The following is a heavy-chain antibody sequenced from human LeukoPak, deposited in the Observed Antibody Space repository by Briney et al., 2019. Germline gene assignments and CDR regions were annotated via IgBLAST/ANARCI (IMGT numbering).Heavy chain of an antibody. D-gene: IGHD2/OR15-2a*01. V-gene: IGHV4-39*01. J-gene: IGHJ4*02. CDR1: GGSISSSSYY. CDR3: ARFLIGLGYFDY. CDR2: IYYGGST. Sequence: SETLSLTCTVSGGSISSSSYYWGWIRQPPGKGLEWIGSIYYGGSTYYNPSLKSRVTISVDTSKNQFSLKLSSVTAADTAVYYCARFLIGLGYFDYWGQGTLVTVSS.